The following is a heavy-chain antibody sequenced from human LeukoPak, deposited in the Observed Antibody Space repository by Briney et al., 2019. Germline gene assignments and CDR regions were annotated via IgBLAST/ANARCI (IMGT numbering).Heavy chain of an antibody. Sequence: PSQTLSLTCTVSGGSISSGSYYWSWIRQPAGKGLEWIGEINHSGSTNYNPSLKSRVTISVDTSKNQFSLKLSSVTAADTAVYYCASHLYCSGGSCLDYWGQGTLVTVSS. CDR3: ASHLYCSGGSCLDY. D-gene: IGHD2-15*01. CDR1: GGSISSGSYY. J-gene: IGHJ4*02. CDR2: INHSGST. V-gene: IGHV4-61*09.